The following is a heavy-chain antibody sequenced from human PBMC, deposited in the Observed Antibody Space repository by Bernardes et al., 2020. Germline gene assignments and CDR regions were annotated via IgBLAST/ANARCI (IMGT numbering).Heavy chain of an antibody. CDR3: TTEPLGLRYFDWLLLKGSNAFDI. D-gene: IGHD3-9*01. CDR1: GFTFSNAW. V-gene: IGHV3-15*01. CDR2: IKSKTDGGTT. Sequence: GGSLRLSCAASGFTFSNAWMSWVRQAPGKGLEWVGRIKSKTDGGTTDYAAPVKGRFTISRDDSKNTLYLQMNSLKTEDTAVYYCTTEPLGLRYFDWLLLKGSNAFDIWGQGTMVTVSS. J-gene: IGHJ3*02.